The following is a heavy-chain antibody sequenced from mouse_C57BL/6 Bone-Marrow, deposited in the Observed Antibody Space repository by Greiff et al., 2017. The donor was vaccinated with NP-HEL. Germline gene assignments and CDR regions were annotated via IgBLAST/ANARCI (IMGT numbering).Heavy chain of an antibody. CDR2: IDPNSGGT. CDR1: GYTFTSYW. CDR3: ARGFYWNYYYCSPDFDY. V-gene: IGHV1-72*01. J-gene: IGHJ2*01. D-gene: IGHD1-1*01. Sequence: VQLQQPGAELVKPGASVKLSCKASGYTFTSYWMHWVKQRPGRGLEWMGRIDPNSGGTKYNEKFKSKATLTVDKPSSTAYMQLNSLKSEDSAVYYCARGFYWNYYYCSPDFDYWGQGTTLTVSS.